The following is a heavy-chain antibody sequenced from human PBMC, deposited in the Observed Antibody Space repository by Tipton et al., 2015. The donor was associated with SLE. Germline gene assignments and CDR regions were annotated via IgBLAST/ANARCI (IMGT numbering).Heavy chain of an antibody. CDR1: NDSITSNNW. CDR3: ARIHPENFWSGVCGD. J-gene: IGHJ4*02. Sequence: TLSLTCTVSNDSITSNNWWTWVRQPPGKGLEWIGEIYHNANTNYNSSLKSRLTMSVDKSKNQFSLRLTSVTAADTAVFYCARIHPENFWSGVCGDWGQGTLVTVSS. D-gene: IGHD3-3*01. V-gene: IGHV4-4*02. CDR2: IYHNANT.